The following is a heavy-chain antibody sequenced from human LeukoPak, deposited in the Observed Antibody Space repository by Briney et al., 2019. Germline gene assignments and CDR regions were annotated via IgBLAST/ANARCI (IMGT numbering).Heavy chain of an antibody. Sequence: GGSLRLSCAASGFTFSSYSMNWVRQAPGKGLEWVSYISSSSTIYYADSVKGRFTISRDNAKNSLYLQMNSLRAEDTAVYYCARAPDSTGYYPYYFDYWGQGTLVTVSS. CDR3: ARAPDSTGYYPYYFDY. V-gene: IGHV3-48*04. CDR1: GFTFSSYS. CDR2: ISSSSTI. J-gene: IGHJ4*02. D-gene: IGHD3-22*01.